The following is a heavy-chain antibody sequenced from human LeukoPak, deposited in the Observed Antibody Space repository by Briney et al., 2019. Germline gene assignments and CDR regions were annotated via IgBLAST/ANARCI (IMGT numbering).Heavy chain of an antibody. D-gene: IGHD3-22*01. CDR1: GFTFSNYW. CDR3: ARRGYYDSSGYDY. Sequence: GGSLRLSCVGSGFTFSNYWMSWVRQAPGKGLEWVANIKQDGSEKYYVDSVKGRFTISRDNAETSVNLQMNSLRAEDTAIYYCARRGYYDSSGYDYWGQGTLVTVSS. J-gene: IGHJ4*02. V-gene: IGHV3-7*01. CDR2: IKQDGSEK.